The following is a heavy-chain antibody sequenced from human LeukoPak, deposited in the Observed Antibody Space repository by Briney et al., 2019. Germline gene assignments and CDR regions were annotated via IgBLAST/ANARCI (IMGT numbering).Heavy chain of an antibody. CDR3: ARESRDYDYVWGSHEYYYYYYMDV. J-gene: IGHJ6*03. CDR2: IYYSGST. CDR1: GGSISSSSYY. D-gene: IGHD3-16*01. Sequence: SETPSLTCTVSGGSISSSSYYWSWIRQPPGKGLEWIGYIYYSGSTNYNPSLKSRVTISVDTSKNQFSLKLSSVTAADTAVYYCARESRDYDYVWGSHEYYYYYYMDVWGKGTTVTVSS. V-gene: IGHV4-61*01.